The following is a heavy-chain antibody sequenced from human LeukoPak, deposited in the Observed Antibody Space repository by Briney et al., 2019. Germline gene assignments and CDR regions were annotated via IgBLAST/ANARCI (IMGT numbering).Heavy chain of an antibody. CDR2: LYHSGST. D-gene: IGHD3-22*01. J-gene: IGHJ4*02. Sequence: PSETLSLTCTVSGGSISSYYWSWIRQPPGRGLEWIGSLYHSGSTYYNPSLKSRVTISVDTSKNQFSLRLTSVTAADTAVYYCARSGTGLLRYYFDYWGQGTLITVSS. CDR1: GGSISSYY. CDR3: ARSGTGLLRYYFDY. V-gene: IGHV4-59*08.